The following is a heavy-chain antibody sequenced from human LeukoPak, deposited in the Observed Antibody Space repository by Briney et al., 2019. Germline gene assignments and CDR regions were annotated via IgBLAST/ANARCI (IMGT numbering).Heavy chain of an antibody. CDR3: AKGAHSSGSSPPFDY. Sequence: PGRSLRLSCAASGFTFSSYVMHWVRQAPGKGLDWVAFIPYDGSNKYYVDSVKGRFTISRDNSKNTLDLQMNSLRADDTAVYFCAKGAHSSGSSPPFDYWGQGTLVTVSS. D-gene: IGHD3-22*01. CDR2: IPYDGSNK. J-gene: IGHJ4*02. V-gene: IGHV3-30*04. CDR1: GFTFSSYV.